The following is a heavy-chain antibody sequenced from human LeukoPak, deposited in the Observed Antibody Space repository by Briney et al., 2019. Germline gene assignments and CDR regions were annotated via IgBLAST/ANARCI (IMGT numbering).Heavy chain of an antibody. Sequence: GGSLRLSCAASGFTFTNYGIHWVRQAPGKGLEWVAVISYDGSNKYYADSVKGRFTISRDNAKNSLYLQMNSLRAEDTAVYYCARGQVPAAMDAFDIWGQGTMVTVSS. D-gene: IGHD2-2*01. J-gene: IGHJ3*02. CDR3: ARGQVPAAMDAFDI. CDR2: ISYDGSNK. CDR1: GFTFTNYG. V-gene: IGHV3-30*03.